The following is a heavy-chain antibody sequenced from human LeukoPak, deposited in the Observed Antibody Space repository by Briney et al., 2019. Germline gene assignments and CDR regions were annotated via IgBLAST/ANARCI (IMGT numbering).Heavy chain of an antibody. CDR2: IGWNSGSI. CDR1: GFTFDDYA. D-gene: IGHD3-10*01. Sequence: GRSLRLSCAASGFTFDDYAMHWVRQAPGKGLEWVSGIGWNSGSIGYADSVKGRFTISRDNAKNSLYLQMNSLRAEDTALYYCAKDAVYGSGGEGYYFDYWGQGTLVTVSS. V-gene: IGHV3-9*01. J-gene: IGHJ4*02. CDR3: AKDAVYGSGGEGYYFDY.